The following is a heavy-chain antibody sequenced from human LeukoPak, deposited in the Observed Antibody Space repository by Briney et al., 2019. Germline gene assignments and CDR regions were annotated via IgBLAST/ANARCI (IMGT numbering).Heavy chain of an antibody. Sequence: GGSLRLSCAVSGFTFDDYAMHWVRQAPGKGLEWVSGISWNSGSIGYADSAKGRFTISRDNAKNSLYLQMNSLRAEDTALYYCAKDPYYSNSYYFDYWGQGTLVTVSS. J-gene: IGHJ4*02. V-gene: IGHV3-9*01. D-gene: IGHD6-6*01. CDR1: GFTFDDYA. CDR2: ISWNSGSI. CDR3: AKDPYYSNSYYFDY.